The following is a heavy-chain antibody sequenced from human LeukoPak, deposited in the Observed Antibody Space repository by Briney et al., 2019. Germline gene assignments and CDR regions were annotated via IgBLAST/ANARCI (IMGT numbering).Heavy chain of an antibody. D-gene: IGHD2-2*01. V-gene: IGHV4-34*01. CDR3: ARGGISDIVVVPAAIPRKNWFDP. CDR1: GGSISSYY. CDR2: INHSGST. J-gene: IGHJ5*02. Sequence: SETLSLTCTVSGGSISSYYWSWIRQPPGKGLEWIGEINHSGSTNYNPSLKSRVTISVDTSKNQFSLKLGSVTAADTAVYYCARGGISDIVVVPAAIPRKNWFDPWGQGTLVTVSS.